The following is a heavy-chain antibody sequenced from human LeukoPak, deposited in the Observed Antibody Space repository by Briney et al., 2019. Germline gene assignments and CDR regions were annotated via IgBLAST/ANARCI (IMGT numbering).Heavy chain of an antibody. Sequence: GGSLRLSCAASGFTFSNYGVHWVRQAPGKGLEWVAFIGYDGRNKYYADSVKGRFTISRDNSKNTLYLQMHSLRAEDTAVYYCAKDLGAGYCSGGSCYSDYWGQGTLVTVSS. V-gene: IGHV3-30*02. CDR3: AKDLGAGYCSGGSCYSDY. CDR2: IGYDGRNK. J-gene: IGHJ4*02. D-gene: IGHD2-15*01. CDR1: GFTFSNYG.